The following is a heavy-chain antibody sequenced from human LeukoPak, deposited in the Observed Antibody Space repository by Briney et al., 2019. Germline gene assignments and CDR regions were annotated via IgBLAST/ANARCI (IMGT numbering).Heavy chain of an antibody. D-gene: IGHD1-26*01. CDR2: IYYSGST. V-gene: IGHV4-39*07. Sequence: PETLSLTCTVSGGSISSSSYYWGWIRQPPGKGLEWIGSIYYSGSTYYNPSLKSRVTISVDTSKNQFSLKLGSVTAADTAVYYCARARIVGAFMYYYYMDVWGKGTTVTVSS. CDR1: GGSISSSSYY. CDR3: ARARIVGAFMYYYYMDV. J-gene: IGHJ6*03.